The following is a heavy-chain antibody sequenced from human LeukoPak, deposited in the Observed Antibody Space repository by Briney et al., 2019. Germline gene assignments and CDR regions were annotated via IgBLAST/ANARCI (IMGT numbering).Heavy chain of an antibody. Sequence: GGSLRLSYAASGFTLSSYGMHWVRQAPGKGLEWVAVISYDGSNKYYADSVKGRFTISRDNSKNTLYLQMNSLRAEDTAVYYCAKDILTGFGDYWGQGTLVTVSS. CDR3: AKDILTGFGDY. J-gene: IGHJ4*02. CDR2: ISYDGSNK. CDR1: GFTLSSYG. D-gene: IGHD3-9*01. V-gene: IGHV3-30*18.